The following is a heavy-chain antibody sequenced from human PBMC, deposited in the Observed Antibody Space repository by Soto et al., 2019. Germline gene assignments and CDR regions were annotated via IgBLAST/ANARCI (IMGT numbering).Heavy chain of an antibody. D-gene: IGHD2-15*01. CDR2: IKLRVNNYLT. CDR3: TASGSLTGWRSFDY. CDR1: GLIFGNYN. Sequence: TGGSLRLSCAASGLIFGNYNMDWVRQAPGKGLEWLGRIKLRVNNYLTLYAASVKDRFTISRDDSKNSLFLQMNGLKTEDSAFYYCTASGSLTGWRSFDYWGQGILVTVSS. V-gene: IGHV3-72*01. J-gene: IGHJ4*02.